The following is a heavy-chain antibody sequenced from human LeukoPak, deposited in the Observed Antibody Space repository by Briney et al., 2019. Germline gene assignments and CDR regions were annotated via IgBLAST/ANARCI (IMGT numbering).Heavy chain of an antibody. CDR3: SLDAFDI. CDR1: GFTFSSYG. V-gene: IGHV3-30*02. J-gene: IGHJ3*02. CDR2: IRYDGSNK. Sequence: PGGSRGLSCAASGFTFSSYGMHWVGRAPGKGLEWVAFIRYDGSNKYYADSVKGRFTISRDNSKNTLYLQMNSLRAEDTAVYYSSLDAFDIWGQGTMVTVSS.